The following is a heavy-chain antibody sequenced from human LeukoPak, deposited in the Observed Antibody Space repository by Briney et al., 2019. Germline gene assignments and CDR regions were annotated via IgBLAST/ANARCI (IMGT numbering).Heavy chain of an antibody. Sequence: SETLSLTCTVSGGSISSYYWSWIRQPAGKGLEWIGRIYTSGSTNYNPSLKSRVTMSVDTSKNQFSLKLSSVTAADTAVYYCARVTNYYGSGSQRRPGAFDIWGQGTMVTVSS. CDR3: ARVTNYYGSGSQRRPGAFDI. CDR2: IYTSGST. CDR1: GGSISSYY. D-gene: IGHD3-10*01. J-gene: IGHJ3*02. V-gene: IGHV4-4*07.